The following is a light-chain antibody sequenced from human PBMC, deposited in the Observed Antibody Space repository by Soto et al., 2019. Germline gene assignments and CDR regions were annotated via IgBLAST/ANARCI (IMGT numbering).Light chain of an antibody. Sequence: EIVLTQSPATLSLSPGERATLSCRASQSAGNFIAWYQQKPGQAHRLLIYDTSNRFTGIPARFSGSGSGTDFTLTINSLESEDSAVFYCQQRSAWPLTFGGGTRVEIK. CDR3: QQRSAWPLT. CDR2: DTS. V-gene: IGKV3-11*01. CDR1: QSAGNF. J-gene: IGKJ4*01.